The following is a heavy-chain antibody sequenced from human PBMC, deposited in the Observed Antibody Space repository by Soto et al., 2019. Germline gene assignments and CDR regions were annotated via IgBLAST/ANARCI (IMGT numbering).Heavy chain of an antibody. CDR1: GFTFSSYS. CDR3: ARGNGNYCYGKDV. CDR2: ISSSSSNK. J-gene: IGHJ6*02. V-gene: IGHV3-48*02. Sequence: GGSLRLSCAASGFTFSSYSMNWVRQAPGKGLEWVSYISSSSSNKYYADSVKGRFTISRDNAKNTLYLQMNSLTDDDTAVYYCARGNGNYCYGKDVWGQGTTVTVPS. D-gene: IGHD1-26*01.